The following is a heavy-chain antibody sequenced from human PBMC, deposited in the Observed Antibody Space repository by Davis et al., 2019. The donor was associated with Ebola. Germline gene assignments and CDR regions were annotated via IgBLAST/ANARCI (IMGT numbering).Heavy chain of an antibody. CDR2: ISSSNYI. V-gene: IGHV3-69-1*01. J-gene: IGHJ2*01. Sequence: GESLKISCAASGFTFTDYYMGWIRQAPGKGLEWVSFISSSNYIYYADSVKGRFTVSRDNAKNSLYLQMNSLRAEDTAVYYCVRDPALVVTGGGWFFGLWGRGTLVTVSS. CDR3: VRDPALVVTGGGWFFGL. D-gene: IGHD2-21*02. CDR1: GFTFTDYY.